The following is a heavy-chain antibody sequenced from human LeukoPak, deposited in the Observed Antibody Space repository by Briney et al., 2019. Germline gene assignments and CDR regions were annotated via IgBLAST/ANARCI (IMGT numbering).Heavy chain of an antibody. D-gene: IGHD1-1*01. CDR1: VGSFTTYI. J-gene: IGHJ4*02. CDR3: ARELGSTGSSVY. CDR2: IVPISGTT. Sequence: SVKVSCKASVGSFTTYIITWVRQAPGQGLEWMGRIVPISGTTQYAQNFQGRVTITTDESASTAYMELSSLRPEDTAVYYCARELGSTGSSVYWGQGTLVTVSS. V-gene: IGHV1-69*05.